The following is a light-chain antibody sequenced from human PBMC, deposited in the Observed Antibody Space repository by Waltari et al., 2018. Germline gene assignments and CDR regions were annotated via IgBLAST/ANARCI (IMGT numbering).Light chain of an antibody. V-gene: IGKV3-20*01. CDR2: GAS. Sequence: SCRGSQSVSMSLAWYQQKPGHAPRLLIYGASRRATGIPDRFSGSGSGTDFSLTISRLEPDDSAVYFCQHYVSLPATFGQGTKVEIK. CDR3: QHYVSLPAT. CDR1: QSVSMS. J-gene: IGKJ1*01.